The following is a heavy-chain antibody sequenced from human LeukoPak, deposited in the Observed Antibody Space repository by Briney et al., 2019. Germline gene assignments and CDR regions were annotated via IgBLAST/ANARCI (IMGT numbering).Heavy chain of an antibody. CDR2: INHSGST. D-gene: IGHD2-2*01. Sequence: SETLSLTCAVYGGSFSGYYWSWIRQPPGKGLEWTGEINHSGSTNYNPSLKSRVTISVDTSKNQFSLKLSSVTAADTAVYYCARGLPAATHFDYWGQGTLVTVSS. J-gene: IGHJ4*02. CDR3: ARGLPAATHFDY. CDR1: GGSFSGYY. V-gene: IGHV4-34*01.